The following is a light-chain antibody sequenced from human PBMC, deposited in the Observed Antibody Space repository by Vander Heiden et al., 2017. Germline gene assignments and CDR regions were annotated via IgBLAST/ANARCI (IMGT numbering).Light chain of an antibody. Sequence: QSVLTQPPSVSAAPGQKVTISCSGSSSNIGNNYVSWYQQLPGTAPKLLIYDNNKRPSGIPDRFSGSKSGTSATLGITGLQTGDEADYCCGTWDSSLSAWVFGGGTKLTVL. J-gene: IGLJ3*02. CDR2: DNN. CDR3: GTWDSSLSAWV. CDR1: SSNIGNNY. V-gene: IGLV1-51*01.